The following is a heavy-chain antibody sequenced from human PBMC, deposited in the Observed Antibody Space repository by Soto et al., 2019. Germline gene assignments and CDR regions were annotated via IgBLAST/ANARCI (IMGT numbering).Heavy chain of an antibody. J-gene: IGHJ5*02. D-gene: IGHD3-3*01. V-gene: IGHV3-66*01. CDR1: GFTVSSNY. Sequence: QTGGSLRLSCAASGFTVSSNYMSWVRQAPGKGLEWVSVIYSGGSTYYADSVKGRFTISRDNSKNTLYLQMNSLRAEDTAVYYCARDSLFEPLNWFDPWGQGTLVSVTS. CDR2: IYSGGST. CDR3: ARDSLFEPLNWFDP.